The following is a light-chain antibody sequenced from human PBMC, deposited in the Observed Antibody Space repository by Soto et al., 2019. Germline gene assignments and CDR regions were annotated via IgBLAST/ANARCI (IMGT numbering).Light chain of an antibody. Sequence: EIVLTQSPDTLSLSPGERATLSCRASQSVGNNYLAWYQQKPGQAPRLLIYDASSRATGIPDRFSGSGSGTDVTLTITRLEPEDFAVYYCQQCAYSPRTFGQGTKVEVK. CDR2: DAS. V-gene: IGKV3-20*01. CDR3: QQCAYSPRT. J-gene: IGKJ1*01. CDR1: QSVGNNY.